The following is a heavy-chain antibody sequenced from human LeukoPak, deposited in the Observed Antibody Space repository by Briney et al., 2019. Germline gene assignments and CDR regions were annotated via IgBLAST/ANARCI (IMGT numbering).Heavy chain of an antibody. D-gene: IGHD1-26*01. V-gene: IGHV3-23*01. Sequence: GGSLRLSCSASGFTFSSYAMSWVRRAPGKGLEWVSTISVSGDNTFYADSVKGRFTISRDNSKNTLYLQMNSLRAEDTAGYYCAKDYGYIVGATDIWGQGTMVTVSS. CDR3: AKDYGYIVGATDI. J-gene: IGHJ3*02. CDR1: GFTFSSYA. CDR2: ISVSGDNT.